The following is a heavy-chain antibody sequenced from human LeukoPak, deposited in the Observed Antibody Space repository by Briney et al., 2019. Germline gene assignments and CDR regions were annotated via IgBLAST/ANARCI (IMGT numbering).Heavy chain of an antibody. CDR3: ARGTLGYCSSTSRYIAFDI. CDR1: GGSFSGYY. V-gene: IGHV4-34*01. D-gene: IGHD2-2*02. J-gene: IGHJ3*02. Sequence: SETLSLTCAVYGGSFSGYYWSWIRQPPGKGLEWIGEINHSGSTNYNPSLKSRVTISVDTSKNQFSLKLSSVTAADTAVYYCARGTLGYCSSTSRYIAFDIWGQGTMVTVSS. CDR2: INHSGST.